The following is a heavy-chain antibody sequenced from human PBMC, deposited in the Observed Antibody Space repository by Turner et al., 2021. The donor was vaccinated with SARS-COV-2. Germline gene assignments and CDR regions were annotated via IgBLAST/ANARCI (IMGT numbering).Heavy chain of an antibody. J-gene: IGHJ4*02. CDR3: ARHKGDYDSSELLG. CDR2: CYYSWIT. D-gene: IGHD3-22*01. V-gene: IGHV4-39*01. CDR1: GGSIGSSSYY. Sequence: QLQLHESGPGLVKPSETLSLTCTVSGGSIGSSSYYWGWIRQPPGKGLEWIGSCYYSWITYYNTSLKSRGTISVNTTKNQVSLKLSSVTAADTAVYYCARHKGDYDSSELLGWGQGTLVTVSS.